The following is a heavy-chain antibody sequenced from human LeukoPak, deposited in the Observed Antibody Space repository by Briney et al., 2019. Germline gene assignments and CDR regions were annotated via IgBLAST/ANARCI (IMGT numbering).Heavy chain of an antibody. CDR3: ARDSAAAGTGSFDY. Sequence: SETLSLTCTVSGGSISSGGYYWSWIRQHPGKGLEWIGYIYYSGSTYYNPSLKSRVTISVDTSKNQFSLKLSSVTAADTAVYYCARDSAAAGTGSFDYWGRGTLVTVSS. CDR2: IYYSGST. V-gene: IGHV4-31*03. D-gene: IGHD6-13*01. CDR1: GGSISSGGYY. J-gene: IGHJ4*02.